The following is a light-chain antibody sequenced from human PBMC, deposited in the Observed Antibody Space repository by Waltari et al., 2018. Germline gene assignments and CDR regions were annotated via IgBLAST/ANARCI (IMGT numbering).Light chain of an antibody. CDR2: WAS. CDR3: QQYLSAPRT. V-gene: IGKV4-1*01. Sequence: DIVMTQSPDSLAVSLGERATINCQSSESVIYDSDNKNYLAWYQQKPGPPPKLLIHWASIRESGVPDRFSGSGSGTDFTLTISSLQAEDVAVYYCQQYLSAPRTFGQGTVLEIK. CDR1: ESVIYDSDNKNY. J-gene: IGKJ2*02.